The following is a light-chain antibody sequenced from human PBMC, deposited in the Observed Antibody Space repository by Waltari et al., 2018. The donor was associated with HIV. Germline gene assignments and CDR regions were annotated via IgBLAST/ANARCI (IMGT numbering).Light chain of an antibody. CDR2: YDS. V-gene: IGLV3-21*04. CDR1: NIGSKS. CDR3: QVWDSSSDHLYV. J-gene: IGLJ1*01. Sequence: SYVLTQPPSVSVAPGKTARITCGGNNIGSKSVHWYQQKPGQAPVLVIYYDSDRPSGIPERFPGSNSGNTATLTISRVEAGDEADYYCQVWDSSSDHLYVFGTGTKVTVL.